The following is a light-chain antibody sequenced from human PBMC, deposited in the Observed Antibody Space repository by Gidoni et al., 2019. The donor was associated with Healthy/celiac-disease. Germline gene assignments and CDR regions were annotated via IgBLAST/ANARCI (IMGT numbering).Light chain of an antibody. V-gene: IGKV1-39*01. Sequence: DIQMTQSPSSLSASVGDRVTITCRASQSISSYLNWYQQKPGKAPKRLIYAASSLQSGVPSRFICSGSGTDFTLTISSLQPEDFATYYCQQSYSTPRTFGQGTKVEIK. CDR3: QQSYSTPRT. CDR1: QSISSY. CDR2: AAS. J-gene: IGKJ1*01.